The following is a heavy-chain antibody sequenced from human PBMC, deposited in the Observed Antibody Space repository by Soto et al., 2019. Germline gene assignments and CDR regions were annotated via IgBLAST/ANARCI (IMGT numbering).Heavy chain of an antibody. CDR1: GFTFSYYA. CDR3: ARDPSSGPPDY. Sequence: GGSLRLSCAASGFTFSYYAMHWVRQAPGKGLEWVAVISYDGNNKFYADSVKGRFTISRDSSKNILYLQVNSLRAEDTAVYYCARDPSSGPPDYWGQGTLVTVSS. J-gene: IGHJ4*02. V-gene: IGHV3-30-3*01. CDR2: ISYDGNNK.